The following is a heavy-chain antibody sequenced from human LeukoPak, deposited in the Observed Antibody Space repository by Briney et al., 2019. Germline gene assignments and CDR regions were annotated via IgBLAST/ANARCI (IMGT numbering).Heavy chain of an antibody. CDR2: IYYSGST. CDR1: GGSISSSSYY. D-gene: IGHD2-2*01. V-gene: IGHV4-39*01. J-gene: IGHJ4*02. Sequence: KPSETLSLTCTVSGGSISSSSYYWGWIRQPPGKGLAWIGSIYYSGSTYYNPSLKSRVTISVDTSKNQFSLKLSSVTAADTAVYYCASQSPRYCSSTSCGGYWGQGTLVTVSS. CDR3: ASQSPRYCSSTSCGGY.